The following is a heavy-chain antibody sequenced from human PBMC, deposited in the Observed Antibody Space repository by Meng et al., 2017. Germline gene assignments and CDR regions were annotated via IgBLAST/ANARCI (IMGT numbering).Heavy chain of an antibody. V-gene: IGHV1-69*06. CDR2: IIPIFGTA. D-gene: IGHD6-19*01. J-gene: IGHJ4*02. Sequence: QGQGEQCGAEVKKLGASGKVSGKASGGTCSSYAISWVRQAPGQGLEWMGGIIPIFGTANYAQKFQGRVTITADKSTSTAYMELSSLRSEDTAVYYCARDPDGGIAVAGRWGHFDYWGQGTLVTVSS. CDR1: GGTCSSYA. CDR3: ARDPDGGIAVAGRWGHFDY.